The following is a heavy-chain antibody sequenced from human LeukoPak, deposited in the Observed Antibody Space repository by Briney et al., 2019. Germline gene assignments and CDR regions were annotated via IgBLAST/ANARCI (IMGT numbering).Heavy chain of an antibody. CDR1: GGSISSGDYY. D-gene: IGHD6-6*01. CDR3: ARGGSSSIQDAFDI. CDR2: IYYSGST. Sequence: KSSQTLSLTCTVSGGSISSGDYYWSWIRQPPGKGLEWIGYIYYSGSTYYNPSLKSRVTIPVDTSKNQFSLKLSSVTAADTAVYYCARGGSSSIQDAFDIWGQGTMVTVSS. V-gene: IGHV4-30-4*01. J-gene: IGHJ3*02.